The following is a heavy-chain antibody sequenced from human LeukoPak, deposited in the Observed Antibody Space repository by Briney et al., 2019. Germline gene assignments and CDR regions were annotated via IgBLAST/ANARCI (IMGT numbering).Heavy chain of an antibody. Sequence: IYYSGSTNYNPSLKSRVTISVDTSKNQFSLKLSSVTAADTAVYYCARGPPGDYYYGMDVWGQGTTVTVSS. CDR3: ARGPPGDYYYGMDV. D-gene: IGHD4-17*01. V-gene: IGHV4-59*09. CDR2: IYYSGST. J-gene: IGHJ6*02.